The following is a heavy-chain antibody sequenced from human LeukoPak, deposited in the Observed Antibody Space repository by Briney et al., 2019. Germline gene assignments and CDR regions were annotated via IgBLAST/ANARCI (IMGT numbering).Heavy chain of an antibody. Sequence: RGSLRLSCTASGFTFRGYAMTWVHQAPGKRLEWVSAVSDSGGSTYYADSVKGRFTISRDNSKSTLYLQMNSLRAEDAAVYYCARDDYDILTGYYKWGVDYWGQGTLVTVSS. J-gene: IGHJ4*02. CDR2: VSDSGGST. CDR3: ARDDYDILTGYYKWGVDY. D-gene: IGHD3-9*01. CDR1: GFTFRGYA. V-gene: IGHV3-23*01.